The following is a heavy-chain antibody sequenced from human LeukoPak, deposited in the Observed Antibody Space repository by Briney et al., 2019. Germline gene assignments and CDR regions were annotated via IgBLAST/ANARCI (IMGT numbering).Heavy chain of an antibody. CDR1: GFTFSSYG. J-gene: IGHJ4*02. CDR3: AKGVRSSWFYFDY. CDR2: IRHDGSNK. Sequence: GGSLRLSCAASGFTFSSYGMHWVRQAPGKGLEWVAFIRHDGSNKYYADSVKGRFTISRDNSKNTLYLQMNSLRADDTAVYYCAKGVRSSWFYFDYWGQGTLVTVSS. D-gene: IGHD6-13*01. V-gene: IGHV3-30*02.